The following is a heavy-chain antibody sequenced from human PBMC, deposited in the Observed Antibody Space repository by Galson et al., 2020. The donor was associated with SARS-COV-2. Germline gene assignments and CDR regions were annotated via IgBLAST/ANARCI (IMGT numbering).Heavy chain of an antibody. J-gene: IGHJ6*02. CDR1: GFSLSTSGMC. CDR3: ERIRRMDYHYGMDV. D-gene: IGHD2-15*01. CDR2: IDWDDDK. Sequence: SGPTLVKPTQTLTLTCTFSGFSLSTSGMCVSWIRQPPGKALEWLARIDWDDDKYYSTSLKTRLTISKDTSKNQPVLTMPNMDPVDTATYYWERIRRMDYHYGMDVWGQGTTVTVTS. V-gene: IGHV2-70*11.